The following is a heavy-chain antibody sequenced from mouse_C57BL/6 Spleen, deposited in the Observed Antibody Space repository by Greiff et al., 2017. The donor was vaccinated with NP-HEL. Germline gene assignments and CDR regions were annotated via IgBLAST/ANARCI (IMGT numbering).Heavy chain of an antibody. D-gene: IGHD4-1*01. V-gene: IGHV5-16*01. CDR3: AREELGRRGYFDY. Sequence: EVQRVESEGGLVQPGSSMKLSCTASGFTFSDYYMAWVRQVPEKGLEWVANINYDGSSTYYLDSLKSRFIISRDNAKNILYLQMSSLKSEDTATYYCAREELGRRGYFDYWGQGTTLTVSS. CDR1: GFTFSDYY. CDR2: INYDGSST. J-gene: IGHJ2*01.